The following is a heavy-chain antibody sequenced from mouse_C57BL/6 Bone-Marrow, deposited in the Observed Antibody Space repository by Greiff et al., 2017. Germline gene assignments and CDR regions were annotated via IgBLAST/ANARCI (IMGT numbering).Heavy chain of an antibody. CDR1: GYTFTDYE. J-gene: IGHJ3*01. Sequence: VQLQQSGAELVRPGASVTLSCKASGYTFTDYEMHWVKQTPVHGLEWIGAIDPDTGGTAYNQKFKGKAILTADKSSSTAYMALRSLTSEDSAVYYCTRNYYGSSPFAYWGKGTLVTVSA. CDR2: IDPDTGGT. V-gene: IGHV1-15*01. D-gene: IGHD1-1*01. CDR3: TRNYYGSSPFAY.